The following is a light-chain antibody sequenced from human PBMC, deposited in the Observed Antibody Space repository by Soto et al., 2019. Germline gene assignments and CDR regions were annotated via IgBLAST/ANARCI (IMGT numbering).Light chain of an antibody. CDR2: DVS. V-gene: IGLV2-14*01. CDR3: SSYTSSSPLVV. CDR1: SSDVGGYNY. Sequence: QSALTQPASVSGSPGQSITISCTGTSSDVGGYNYVSWYQQHPGKAPKLMIYDVSNRPSGVSNRFSGSKSGNTASLTISGFQAEDEADYFCSSYTSSSPLVVFGGGTKVTVL. J-gene: IGLJ2*01.